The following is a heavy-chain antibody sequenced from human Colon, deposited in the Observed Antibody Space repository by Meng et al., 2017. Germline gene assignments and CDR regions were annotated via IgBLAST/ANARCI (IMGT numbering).Heavy chain of an antibody. J-gene: IGHJ5*02. CDR1: GFNFKNTW. CDR2: VKSTTDGGKT. V-gene: IGHV3-15*01. D-gene: IGHD3-22*01. Sequence: GESLKISCAASGFNFKNTWISWVRQAPGKGLEWVGRVKSTTDGGKTDYAAPVKGRFTISREDSENMVYLQMNSLKSEDTAVYYCTTDDNSGYDLGDWFDPWGQGTLVTVSS. CDR3: TTDDNSGYDLGDWFDP.